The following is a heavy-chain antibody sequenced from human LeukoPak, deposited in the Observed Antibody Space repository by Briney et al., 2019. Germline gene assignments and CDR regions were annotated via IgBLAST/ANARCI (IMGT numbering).Heavy chain of an antibody. D-gene: IGHD2-2*01. V-gene: IGHV4-34*01. Sequence: SETLSLTCAVYGGSFSGYYWSWIRQPPGKGLEWIGEINHSGSTNYNPSLKSRVTISVDTSKNQFSLKLSSVTAADTAVYYCARVRCSSTSCYADNWFDPWGQGTLVTVSS. J-gene: IGHJ5*02. CDR1: GGSFSGYY. CDR2: INHSGST. CDR3: ARVRCSSTSCYADNWFDP.